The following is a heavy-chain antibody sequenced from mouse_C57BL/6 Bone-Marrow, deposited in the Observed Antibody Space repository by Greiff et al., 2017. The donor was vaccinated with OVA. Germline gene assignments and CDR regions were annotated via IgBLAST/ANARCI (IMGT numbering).Heavy chain of an antibody. CDR1: GYTFTSYW. Sequence: QVQLQQPWAELVKPGASVKLSCKASGYTFTSYWMHWVKQRPGQGLEWIGMIHPNSGSTNYNEKFKSKATLTVDKSSSTAYMQLSSLTSEDSAVYYCARSPLIYYGNYFDYWGQGTTLTVSS. J-gene: IGHJ2*01. CDR2: IHPNSGST. CDR3: ARSPLIYYGNYFDY. D-gene: IGHD2-1*01. V-gene: IGHV1-64*01.